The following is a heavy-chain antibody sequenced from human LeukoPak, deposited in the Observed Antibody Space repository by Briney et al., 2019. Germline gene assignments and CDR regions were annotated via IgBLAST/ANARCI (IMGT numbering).Heavy chain of an antibody. CDR3: AKDRANWAIDD. V-gene: IGHV3-7*03. Sequence: GGSLRLSCEGSAFIFSGHWMNWVRQTPGKGLEWVASIKEDGSERQYVDSVKGRLSISRDNTKGSLFLQLNSLRAEDTAVYYCAKDRANWAIDDWGQGTQVTVSS. CDR1: AFIFSGHW. D-gene: IGHD3-16*01. CDR2: IKEDGSER. J-gene: IGHJ4*02.